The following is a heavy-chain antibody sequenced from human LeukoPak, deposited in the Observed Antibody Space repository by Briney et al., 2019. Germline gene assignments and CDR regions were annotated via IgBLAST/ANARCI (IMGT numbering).Heavy chain of an antibody. CDR1: GGSISSYY. V-gene: IGHV4-59*01. J-gene: IGHJ6*03. CDR2: IYYSGST. Sequence: SETLSLTCTVSGGSISSYYWSWLRQPPGKGLEWIGYIYYSGSTNYNPSLKSRVTISVDTSKNQFSLKLSSVTAADTAVYYCARDSPYYYGSGSATYYMDVWGKGTTVTISS. D-gene: IGHD3-10*01. CDR3: ARDSPYYYGSGSATYYMDV.